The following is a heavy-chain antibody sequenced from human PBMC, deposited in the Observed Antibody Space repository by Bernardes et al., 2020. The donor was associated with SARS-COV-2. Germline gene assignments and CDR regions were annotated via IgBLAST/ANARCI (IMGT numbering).Heavy chain of an antibody. Sequence: GGSLRLSCEISGFTVSSKYMNWVRQAPGKGLEWVSVIQSGGYTNYADSVKGRFSISRDNFKNTVSLQMDNLRAEDTAVYYCARGLRWAFDSWGQGTLVTVSS. D-gene: IGHD4-17*01. CDR2: IQSGGYT. CDR1: GFTVSSKY. CDR3: ARGLRWAFDS. J-gene: IGHJ4*02. V-gene: IGHV3-53*01.